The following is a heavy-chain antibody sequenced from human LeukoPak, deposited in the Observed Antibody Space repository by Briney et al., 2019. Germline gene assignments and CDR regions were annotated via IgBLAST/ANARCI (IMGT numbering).Heavy chain of an antibody. V-gene: IGHV1-2*02. CDR1: GYTFTGYY. D-gene: IGHD3-10*01. Sequence: VASVTVSCKASGYTFTGYYMHWVRQAPGQGLEWMGWINPNSGGTNYAQKFQGRVTMTRDTSISTAYMELSRLRSDDTAVYYCARCSYYGSGSYYNRDNWFDRWGQGTLVTVSS. CDR2: INPNSGGT. CDR3: ARCSYYGSGSYYNRDNWFDR. J-gene: IGHJ5*02.